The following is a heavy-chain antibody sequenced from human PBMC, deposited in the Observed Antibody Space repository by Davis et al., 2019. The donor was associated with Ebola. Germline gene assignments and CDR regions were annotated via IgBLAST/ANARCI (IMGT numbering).Heavy chain of an antibody. J-gene: IGHJ6*02. V-gene: IGHV1-46*01. CDR3: ARGIAAAGSFYYYYYGMDV. CDR2: INPSGGST. D-gene: IGHD6-13*01. Sequence: AASVKVSCKASGYTFTSYYMHWVRQAPGQGLEWMGIINPSGGSTSYAQKFQGRVTMTRDTYTSTVYMELSSLRSEDTAVYYCARGIAAAGSFYYYYYGMDVWGQGTTVTVSS. CDR1: GYTFTSYY.